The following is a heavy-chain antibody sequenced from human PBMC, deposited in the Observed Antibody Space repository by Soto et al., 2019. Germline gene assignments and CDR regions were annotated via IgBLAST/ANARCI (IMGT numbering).Heavy chain of an antibody. CDR3: ASSPRDCSGGSCYSYYYYYYMDV. D-gene: IGHD2-15*01. CDR2: IYYSGST. J-gene: IGHJ6*03. CDR1: GGSISSYY. Sequence: SETLSLTCTVSGGSISSYYWSWIRQPPGKGLEWIGYIYYSGSTNYNPSLKSRVTISVDTSKNQFSLKLSSVTAADTAVYYCASSPRDCSGGSCYSYYYYYYMDVWGKGTTVTVSS. V-gene: IGHV4-59*08.